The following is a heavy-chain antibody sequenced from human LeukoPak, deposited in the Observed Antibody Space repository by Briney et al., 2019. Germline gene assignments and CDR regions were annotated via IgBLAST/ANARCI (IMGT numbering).Heavy chain of an antibody. V-gene: IGHV1-24*01. J-gene: IGHJ4*02. CDR1: GYTLTELS. Sequence: GASVKVSCKVSGYTLTELSMHWVRQAPGKGLEWMGGFDPEDGETIYAQKFQGRVTMTEDTSTDTAYMELSSLRSEDMAVYYCATKLDYYYESSGYLGLDFDYWGQGTLVTVSS. D-gene: IGHD3-22*01. CDR2: FDPEDGET. CDR3: ATKLDYYYESSGYLGLDFDY.